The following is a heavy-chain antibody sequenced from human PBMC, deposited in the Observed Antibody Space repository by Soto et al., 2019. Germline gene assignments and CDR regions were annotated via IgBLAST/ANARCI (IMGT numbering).Heavy chain of an antibody. Sequence: QITLKESGPALVNPTQTLTLTCTFSGFSLATTGVGVGWIRQSPGKALECLALIYWDDDKRYNPSLRSRLTITKDISKNQVVLSMTNMDPVDTATYYCAHRRGGHNWYDGDFDYWGQGTLITVSS. CDR3: AHRRGGHNWYDGDFDY. CDR1: GFSLATTGVG. V-gene: IGHV2-5*02. D-gene: IGHD1-1*01. J-gene: IGHJ4*02. CDR2: IYWDDDK.